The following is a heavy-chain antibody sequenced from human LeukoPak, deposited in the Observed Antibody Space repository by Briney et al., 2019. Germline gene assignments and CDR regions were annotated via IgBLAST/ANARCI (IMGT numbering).Heavy chain of an antibody. Sequence: SQTLSLTCTVSGGSISSGGYYWSWIRQHPGKGLEWMGYIYYSGSTSYNPSLKSRVTISVDTSKNQFYLKLSSVTAADTAVYYCARDRVDTAMVSDYYYGMDVWGQGTTVTVSS. CDR3: ARDRVDTAMVSDYYYGMDV. CDR1: GGSISSGGYY. CDR2: IYYSGST. V-gene: IGHV4-31*03. J-gene: IGHJ6*02. D-gene: IGHD5-18*01.